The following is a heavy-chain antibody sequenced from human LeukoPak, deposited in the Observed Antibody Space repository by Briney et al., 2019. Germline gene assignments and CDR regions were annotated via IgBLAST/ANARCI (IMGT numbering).Heavy chain of an antibody. CDR1: GVSISSGGYS. V-gene: IGHV4-30-2*01. CDR2: IYHSGST. CDR3: ARGLRRSGIEN. Sequence: SQTLSLTCAVSGVSISSGGYSWSWIRQPPGKGLEWIGYIYHSGSTYYNPSLKSRVTISVDRSKNQFSLKLSSVTAADTAVYYCARGLRRSGIENWGQGTLVTVSS. J-gene: IGHJ4*02. D-gene: IGHD4-23*01.